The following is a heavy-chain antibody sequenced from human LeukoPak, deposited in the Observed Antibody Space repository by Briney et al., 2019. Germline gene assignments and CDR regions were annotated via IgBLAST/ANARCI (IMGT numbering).Heavy chain of an antibody. CDR2: INHSEST. CDR1: GGSFSGYY. D-gene: IGHD3-22*01. J-gene: IGHJ4*02. CDR3: ARGGRRQSYYDSSGYYRRDFDY. Sequence: SETLSLTCAVYGGSFSGYYWSWIRQPPGKGLEWIGEINHSESTNYNPSLKSRVTISVDTSKNQFSLKLSSVTAADTAVYYCARGGRRQSYYDSSGYYRRDFDYWGQGTLVTVSS. V-gene: IGHV4-34*01.